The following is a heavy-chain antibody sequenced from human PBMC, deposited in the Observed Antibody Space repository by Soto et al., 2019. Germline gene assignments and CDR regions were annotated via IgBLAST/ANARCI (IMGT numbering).Heavy chain of an antibody. CDR1: GYTFTSYD. V-gene: IGHV1-8*01. CDR3: ARGEVPVSNVLRFLEWSPTYYGMDV. D-gene: IGHD3-3*01. Sequence: ASVKVSCKASGYTFTSYDINWVRQATGQGLEWMGWMNPNSGNTGYAQKFQGRVTMTRNTSISTAYMELSSLRSEDTAVYYCARGEVPVSNVLRFLEWSPTYYGMDVWGQGTTVTVSS. CDR2: MNPNSGNT. J-gene: IGHJ6*02.